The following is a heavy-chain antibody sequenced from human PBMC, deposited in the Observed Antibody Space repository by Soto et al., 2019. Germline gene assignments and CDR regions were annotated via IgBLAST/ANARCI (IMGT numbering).Heavy chain of an antibody. CDR3: ARVHSSSYHYFDD. J-gene: IGHJ4*02. CDR2: ISSFSNYM. D-gene: IGHD6-13*01. V-gene: IGHV3-21*01. CDR1: GFTFNSYS. Sequence: GGSLRLSCAVSGFTFNSYSMNWVRQAPGKGLEWVSSISSFSNYMYYTDSVKGRFTISRDNARNSLYLQMNSLRAEDTAVYYCARVHSSSYHYFDDWGQGTLVTVSS.